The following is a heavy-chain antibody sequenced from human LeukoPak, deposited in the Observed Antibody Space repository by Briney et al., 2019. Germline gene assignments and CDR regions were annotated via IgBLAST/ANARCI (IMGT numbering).Heavy chain of an antibody. Sequence: PGGSLRLSCAASGFMFISYSMSWVRQAPGKGLEWVSSISSSSVNIHYADSVKGRFTISRDNARNSLYLQMNSLRAEDTAVYYCARDLYGSGRYQRDYWGQGTLVTVSS. V-gene: IGHV3-21*01. D-gene: IGHD3-10*01. CDR1: GFMFISYS. CDR3: ARDLYGSGRYQRDY. CDR2: ISSSSVNI. J-gene: IGHJ4*02.